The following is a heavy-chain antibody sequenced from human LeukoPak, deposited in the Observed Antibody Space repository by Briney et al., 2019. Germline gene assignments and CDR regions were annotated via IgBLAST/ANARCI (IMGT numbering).Heavy chain of an antibody. CDR3: ARRYCSSTSCLFDY. V-gene: IGHV3-48*03. Sequence: GGSLRLSCAASGFTCSTYEMNWVRQAPGKGLEWVSYISSSGSTIYYADSVKGRFTISRDNAKNSLYLQMNSLRAEDTAVYYCARRYCSSTSCLFDYWGQGTLVTVSS. CDR2: ISSSGSTI. CDR1: GFTCSTYE. D-gene: IGHD2-2*01. J-gene: IGHJ4*02.